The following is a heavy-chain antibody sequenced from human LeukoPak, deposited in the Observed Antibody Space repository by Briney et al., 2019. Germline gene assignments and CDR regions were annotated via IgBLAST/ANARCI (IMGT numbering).Heavy chain of an antibody. J-gene: IGHJ6*03. V-gene: IGHV4-34*01. D-gene: IGHD4/OR15-4a*01. CDR3: VRSAKLVLITYHHYYMDV. CDR2: INHSGRT. CDR1: GGSFSGYY. Sequence: SETLSLTCAVYGGSFSGYYWTWIRQSPGKGLEWIGDINHSGRTNYNPSLKSRVTISADTSKNQFSLKMTSMTAADTAVYYCVRSAKLVLITYHHYYMDVWGKGTTVTVSS.